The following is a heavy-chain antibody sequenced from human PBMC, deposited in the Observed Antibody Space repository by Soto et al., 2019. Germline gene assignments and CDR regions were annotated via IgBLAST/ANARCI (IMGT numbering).Heavy chain of an antibody. D-gene: IGHD4-17*01. CDR2: TCYSGST. V-gene: IGHV4-31*03. Sequence: QVQLQESGPGLVKPSQTLSLTCTVSGGSISSCGYYWSWIRQHPGKGLEWIGYTCYSGSTYYIPSLNSRVTIAVDASKNHFSPQIISVTAAGPAVDYCARKAPVTTGFDYWGQGTMFNVSS. CDR1: GGSISSCGYY. CDR3: ARKAPVTTGFDY. J-gene: IGHJ4*02.